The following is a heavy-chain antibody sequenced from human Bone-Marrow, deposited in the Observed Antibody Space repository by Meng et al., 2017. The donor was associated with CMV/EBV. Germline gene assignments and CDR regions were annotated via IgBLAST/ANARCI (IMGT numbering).Heavy chain of an antibody. CDR2: ISSSSSYI. V-gene: IGHV3-21*01. CDR3: ARGHYGGAYYFDY. J-gene: IGHJ4*02. Sequence: GESLKISCAASGFTLSRYWMHWVRQAPGKGLVWVSSISSSSSYIYYADSVKGRFTISRDNAKNSLYLQMNSLRAEDTAVYYCARGHYGGAYYFDYWGQGTLVTVSS. CDR1: GFTLSRYW. D-gene: IGHD4-23*01.